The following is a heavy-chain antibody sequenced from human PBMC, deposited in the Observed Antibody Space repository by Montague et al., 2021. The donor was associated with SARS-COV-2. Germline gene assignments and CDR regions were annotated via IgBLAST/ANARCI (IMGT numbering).Heavy chain of an antibody. Sequence: SETLSLTCAVYDGSFSDYWWSWVRQPPGKGLEWIGNINHRGNTNYNPSLKSRVTISVDTSKHQFSLKLNSVTAADTAIYYCARGVPGYWGQGTVVTVSS. J-gene: IGHJ4*02. CDR2: INHRGNT. D-gene: IGHD3-10*02. CDR1: DGSFSDYW. V-gene: IGHV4-34*01. CDR3: ARGVPGY.